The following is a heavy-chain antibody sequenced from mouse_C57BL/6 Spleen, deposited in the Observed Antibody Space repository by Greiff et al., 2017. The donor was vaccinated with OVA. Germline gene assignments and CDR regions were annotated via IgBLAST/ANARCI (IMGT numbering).Heavy chain of an antibody. V-gene: IGHV5-4*01. J-gene: IGHJ3*01. CDR1: GFTFSSYA. CDR3: AREKDGSSPAWCAY. Sequence: EVHLVESGGGLVKPGGSLKLSCAASGFTFSSYAMSWVRQTPEKRLEWVATISDGGSYTYYPDNVKGRFTISRDNAKNNLYLQMSHLKSEDTAMYYCAREKDGSSPAWCAYWGQGTLVTVSA. CDR2: ISDGGSYT. D-gene: IGHD1-1*01.